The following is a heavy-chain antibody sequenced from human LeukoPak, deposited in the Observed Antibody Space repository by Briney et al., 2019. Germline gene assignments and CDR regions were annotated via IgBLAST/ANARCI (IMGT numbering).Heavy chain of an antibody. CDR1: GYTFTSYD. CDR3: ARAYSSGWSYYYYYMDV. Sequence: ASVKVSCKASGYTFTSYDINWVRQATGQGLEWMGWMNPHSGNTGYAQKFQGRVTMTRNTSISTAYMELSSLRSEDTAVYYCARAYSSGWSYYYYYMDVWGKGTTVTVSS. D-gene: IGHD6-19*01. V-gene: IGHV1-8*01. J-gene: IGHJ6*03. CDR2: MNPHSGNT.